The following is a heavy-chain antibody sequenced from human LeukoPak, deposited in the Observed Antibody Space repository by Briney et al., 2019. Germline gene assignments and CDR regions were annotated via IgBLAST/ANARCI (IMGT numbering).Heavy chain of an antibody. D-gene: IGHD6-19*01. CDR2: IYYSGST. V-gene: IGHV4-59*01. CDR1: GGSISSYY. J-gene: IGHJ4*02. CDR3: ARERRLVLDY. Sequence: SETLSLTCTVSGGSISSYYWSWIRQPPGKGLEWIGYIYYSGSTNYNPSLKSRVTISVDTSKNQFSLKLSSVTAADTAVYYCARERRLVLDYWAREPWSPSPQ.